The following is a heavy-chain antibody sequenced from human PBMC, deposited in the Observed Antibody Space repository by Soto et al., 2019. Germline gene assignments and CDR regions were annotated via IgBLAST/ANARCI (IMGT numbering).Heavy chain of an antibody. Sequence: QVQLLQSGAEVKKPGSSVRVSCEASGDTFRTYAISWVRQAPGQGLEWMGEIIPIFGTVNYAQKFQGRVTITADESTTTVYMDLRSLRSEDTAVYYCAKGAVAGTPTSYYYYGMDVWGQGTTVTVSS. J-gene: IGHJ6*02. V-gene: IGHV1-69*12. D-gene: IGHD6-19*01. CDR3: AKGAVAGTPTSYYYYGMDV. CDR1: GDTFRTYA. CDR2: IIPIFGTV.